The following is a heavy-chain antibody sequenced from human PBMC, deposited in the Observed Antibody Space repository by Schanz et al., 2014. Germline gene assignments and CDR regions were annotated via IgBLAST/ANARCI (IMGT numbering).Heavy chain of an antibody. CDR1: GYSFTTYD. V-gene: IGHV1-8*01. CDR3: AIDYGEGPS. CDR2: MNPTTGNR. Sequence: QVQLVQSGAEVKKPGASVRVSCKASGYSFTTYDVNWVRQATGQGLEWMGWMNPTTGNRGYAQNFQGRVTMTRDTSLKTAYMEMTDLKFEDAGLYYCAIDYGEGPSWGEGTLMAVAS. J-gene: IGHJ4*02. D-gene: IGHD4-17*01.